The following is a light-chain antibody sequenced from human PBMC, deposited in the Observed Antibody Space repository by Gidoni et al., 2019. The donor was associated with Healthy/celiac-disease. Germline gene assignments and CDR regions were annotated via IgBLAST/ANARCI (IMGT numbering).Light chain of an antibody. CDR2: GTS. CDR1: QSVRSSY. V-gene: IGKV3-20*01. Sequence: DIVLAQSPGALSLSPGERATLSCRASQSVRSSYLAWYHQKTGQAPRLLIDGTSTRAAGITDRFTGSGSGTDFTITSSRLEPEDFDVYLCQQCSSYTFGQGTKLEIK. J-gene: IGKJ2*01. CDR3: QQCSSYT.